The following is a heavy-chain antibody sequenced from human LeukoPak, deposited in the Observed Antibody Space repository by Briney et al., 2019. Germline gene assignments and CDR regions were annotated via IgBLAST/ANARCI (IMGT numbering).Heavy chain of an antibody. Sequence: SEPLSLTCTIYGGPFNGYYWSWIRQPPGKGLEWIGEINHSGTTNYNPSLESRVTISVDTSKNQFSVKLSSMTAADTAVYYCARGGSYPTSNDYWGQGTLVTVSS. J-gene: IGHJ4*02. D-gene: IGHD1-26*01. V-gene: IGHV4-34*01. CDR3: ARGGSYPTSNDY. CDR2: INHSGTT. CDR1: GGPFNGYY.